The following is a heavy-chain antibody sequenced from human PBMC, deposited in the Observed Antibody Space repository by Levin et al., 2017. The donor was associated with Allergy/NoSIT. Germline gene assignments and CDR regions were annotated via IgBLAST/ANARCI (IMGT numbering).Heavy chain of an antibody. CDR3: ARGDSSNFYWMVYVD. Sequence: GESLKISCQTSGYGFTGYYLHWVRQAPGQGPEWMGWINPHNGGTKFAQKFQGRVTLTSDTSTSTGYMELSGLTYDDTAMYYCARGDSSNFYWMVYVDWGQGTQVTVSS. CDR2: INPHNGGT. J-gene: IGHJ4*02. CDR1: GYGFTGYY. V-gene: IGHV1-2*02. D-gene: IGHD2-8*01.